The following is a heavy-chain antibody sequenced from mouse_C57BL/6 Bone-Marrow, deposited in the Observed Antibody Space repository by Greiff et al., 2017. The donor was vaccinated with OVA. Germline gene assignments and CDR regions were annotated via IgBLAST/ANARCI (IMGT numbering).Heavy chain of an antibody. CDR3: ALRYYYAMDY. J-gene: IGHJ4*01. CDR2: IHPNSGST. D-gene: IGHD1-1*01. CDR1: GYTFTSYW. V-gene: IGHV1-64*01. Sequence: VQLQQPGAELVKPGASVKLSCKASGYTFTSYWMHWVKQRPGQGLEWIGMIHPNSGSTNYNEKFKSKATLTVDKSSSTAYMQLSSLTSEDAAVYYCALRYYYAMDYWGQGTSVTVSS.